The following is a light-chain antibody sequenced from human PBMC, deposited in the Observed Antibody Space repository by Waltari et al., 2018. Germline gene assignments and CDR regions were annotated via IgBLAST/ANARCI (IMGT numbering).Light chain of an antibody. V-gene: IGLV2-14*01. Sequence: QSALTQPASVSGSPGQSNTISCHGSSLDVGGYDLVFWHRQHPGKAPKFVLFDFNNRPSGFSDRVSGSKSGNTASLTISGLQAEDEGDYYCTSYTSRHTLVFGGGTKVTVL. J-gene: IGLJ1*01. CDR2: DFN. CDR3: TSYTSRHTLV. CDR1: SLDVGGYDL.